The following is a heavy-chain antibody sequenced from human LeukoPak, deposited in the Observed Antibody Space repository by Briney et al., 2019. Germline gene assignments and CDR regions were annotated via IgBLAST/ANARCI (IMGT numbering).Heavy chain of an antibody. Sequence: ASVKVSCKASGYSFTSYDSNWVRQPTGQGLEWMGWMNPNSGNTGYAQKFQGRVTMTRNTSISTAYMELSSLRSEDTAVYYCGIAAAGSYYFDYWGQGTLVTVSS. D-gene: IGHD6-13*01. V-gene: IGHV1-8*01. CDR3: GIAAAGSYYFDY. CDR1: GYSFTSYD. CDR2: MNPNSGNT. J-gene: IGHJ4*02.